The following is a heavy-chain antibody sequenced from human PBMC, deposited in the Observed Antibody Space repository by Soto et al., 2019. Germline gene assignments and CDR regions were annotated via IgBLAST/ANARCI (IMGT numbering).Heavy chain of an antibody. Sequence: GGSLRLSCAASGFTFSSYGMHWVRQAPGKGLEWVAVISYDGSNKYYADSVKGRFTISRDNSRNTLYLQMNSLRAEDTAVYYCAKAHQNYYYDSSGYYDYWGQGTLVTVSS. J-gene: IGHJ4*02. CDR3: AKAHQNYYYDSSGYYDY. CDR2: ISYDGSNK. CDR1: GFTFSSYG. D-gene: IGHD3-22*01. V-gene: IGHV3-30*18.